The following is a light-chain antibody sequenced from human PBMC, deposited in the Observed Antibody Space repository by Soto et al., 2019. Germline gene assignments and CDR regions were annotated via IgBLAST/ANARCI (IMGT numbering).Light chain of an antibody. J-gene: IGKJ2*01. CDR3: MQGTYWPYT. V-gene: IGKV2-30*01. Sequence: DVVMTQSPLSLPVTLGQPASISCRSSQSPLYSDGNTYLSWFHQRPGQSPRRLIYKVSHRDFGVPDRLRGSGSGTDFTLQINRVEAEDLGVYYCMQGTYWPYTFGQGTKLEIK. CDR2: KVS. CDR1: QSPLYSDGNTY.